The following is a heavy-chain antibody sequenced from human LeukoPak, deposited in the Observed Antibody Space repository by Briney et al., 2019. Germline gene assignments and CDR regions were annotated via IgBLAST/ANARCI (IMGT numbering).Heavy chain of an antibody. J-gene: IGHJ4*02. CDR2: INDSGST. CDR3: ARGPLKVRRLRLGELPDY. V-gene: IGHV4-34*01. Sequence: SETLSLTCAVYGGSFSGYYWSWIRQPPGKGLEWLGEINDSGSTNYNPSLKSRVTISVDTSKNQFSLKLSSVTAADTAVYYCARGPLKVRRLRLGELPDYWGQGTLVTVSS. D-gene: IGHD3-16*01. CDR1: GGSFSGYY.